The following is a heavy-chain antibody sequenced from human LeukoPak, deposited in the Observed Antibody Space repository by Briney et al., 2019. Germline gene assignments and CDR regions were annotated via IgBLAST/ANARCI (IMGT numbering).Heavy chain of an antibody. CDR3: ASHYYDSSGYSPSPYYYYYMDV. CDR1: GGTFSSYA. Sequence: SVKVSCKASGGTFSSYAISWVRQAPGQGLEWVGGIIPIFGTANYAQKFQGRVTITADKSTSTAYMELSSLRSEDTAVYYCASHYYDSSGYSPSPYYYYYMDVWGKGTTVTVSS. CDR2: IIPIFGTA. V-gene: IGHV1-69*06. D-gene: IGHD3-22*01. J-gene: IGHJ6*03.